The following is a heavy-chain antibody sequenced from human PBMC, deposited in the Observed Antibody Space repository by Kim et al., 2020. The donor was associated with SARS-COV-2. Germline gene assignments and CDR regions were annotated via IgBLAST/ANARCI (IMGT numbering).Heavy chain of an antibody. Sequence: ASVKVSCKASGYTFTSYYMHWVRQAPGQGLEWMGIINPSGGSTSYAQKFQGRVTMTRDTSTSTVYMELSSLRSEDTAVYYCARDNYDFWSGYYTSWFDPWGQGTLVTVSS. CDR3: ARDNYDFWSGYYTSWFDP. V-gene: IGHV1-46*01. D-gene: IGHD3-3*01. J-gene: IGHJ5*02. CDR1: GYTFTSYY. CDR2: INPSGGST.